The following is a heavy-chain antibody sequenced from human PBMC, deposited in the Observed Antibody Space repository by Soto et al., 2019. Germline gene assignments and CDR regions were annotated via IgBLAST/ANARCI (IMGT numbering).Heavy chain of an antibody. V-gene: IGHV3-33*01. CDR3: VRDSYGGKSWLEY. CDR2: IWYDGNKK. J-gene: IGHJ4*02. Sequence: GGSLRLSCAASGFTFSAFGMHWVRQAPGKGLDWVAVIWYDGNKKDYADSVKGRFTVSRDNSRNTLYLQMNTLRVEDTAVYYCVRDSYGGKSWLEYWGKGTLVTVSS. CDR1: GFTFSAFG. D-gene: IGHD2-15*01.